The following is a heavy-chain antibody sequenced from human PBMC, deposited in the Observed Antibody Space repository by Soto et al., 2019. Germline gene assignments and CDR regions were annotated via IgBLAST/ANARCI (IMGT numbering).Heavy chain of an antibody. CDR1: GFTFSSYA. V-gene: IGHV3-23*01. J-gene: IGHJ5*02. D-gene: IGHD3-22*01. CDR3: AKDRDCDGSGYSWFEP. Sequence: GGSLSLSCAASGFTFSSYAMSWVRQAPGKGLEWVSAISGSGRSTYYADSGKGRFTISRANSKNTVYLQMKSLRAEDTAVYYCAKDRDCDGSGYSWFEPWGQGTLVTVSS. CDR2: ISGSGRST.